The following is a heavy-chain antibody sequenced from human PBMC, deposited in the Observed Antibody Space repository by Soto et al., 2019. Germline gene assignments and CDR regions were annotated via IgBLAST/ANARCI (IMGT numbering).Heavy chain of an antibody. V-gene: IGHV3-7*01. CDR1: GFKFSSYW. Sequence: EVQLEESGGGLVHPGGSLRLSCAASGFKFSSYWMSWVRQAPGKGLEWVANIKEDGSETNYVDSVKGRFTISRDNAKNSLYLQVNSLRAEDTAVYYCARDLLQVAVQGGVYWGQGTLVTVSS. J-gene: IGHJ4*02. CDR2: IKEDGSET. CDR3: ARDLLQVAVQGGVY. D-gene: IGHD2-15*01.